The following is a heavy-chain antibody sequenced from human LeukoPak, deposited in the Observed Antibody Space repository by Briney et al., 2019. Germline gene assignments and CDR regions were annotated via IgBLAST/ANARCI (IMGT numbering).Heavy chain of an antibody. J-gene: IGHJ4*02. Sequence: GGSLRLSCAASGFTFSSYSMNWVREAPGKGLEWVSSISSSSSYIYYADSVKGRFTISRDNAKNSLYLQMNSLRAEDTAVYYCASERYCSGGSCSPGLWGQGTLVTVSS. D-gene: IGHD2-15*01. CDR1: GFTFSSYS. V-gene: IGHV3-21*01. CDR2: ISSSSSYI. CDR3: ASERYCSGGSCSPGL.